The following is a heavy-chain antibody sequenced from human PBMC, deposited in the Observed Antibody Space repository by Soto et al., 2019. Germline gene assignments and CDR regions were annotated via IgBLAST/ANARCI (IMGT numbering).Heavy chain of an antibody. CDR2: IYYSGST. J-gene: IGHJ6*02. D-gene: IGHD1-7*01. V-gene: IGHV4-34*09. Sequence: SETLSLTCAVYGGSFSGYYWSWIRQPPGKGLEWIGYIYYSGSTYYNPSLKSRVTISVDTSKTQFSLKLSSVTAADTAVYYCARELELLHGMDVWGQGTTVTVSS. CDR3: ARELELLHGMDV. CDR1: GGSFSGYY.